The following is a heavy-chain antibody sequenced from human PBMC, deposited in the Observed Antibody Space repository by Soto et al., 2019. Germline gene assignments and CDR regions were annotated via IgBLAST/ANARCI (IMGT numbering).Heavy chain of an antibody. CDR3: AREDTARYHFDY. CDR2: IYYSGST. Sequence: SETLSLTCTVSGGSISSYYWSWIRQPPGKGLEWIGYIYYSGSTNYNPSLKSRVTISVDRSKNQFSLKLSSVTAADTAVYYCAREDTARYHFDYWGQGTLVTVSS. J-gene: IGHJ4*02. V-gene: IGHV4-59*01. D-gene: IGHD5-18*01. CDR1: GGSISSYY.